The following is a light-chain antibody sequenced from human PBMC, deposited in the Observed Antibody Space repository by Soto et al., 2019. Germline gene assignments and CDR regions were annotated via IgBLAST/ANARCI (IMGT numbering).Light chain of an antibody. Sequence: EIGMTRSPATLSVSPGERATLSCRASQSISSILAWYQQKPGQAPRLLIYGASTRATAIPARFSGSGSGTEFTLTISSLQPEDFATYYCQQLNSYPITFGQGTRLEI. CDR3: QQLNSYPIT. CDR2: GAS. V-gene: IGKV3-15*01. J-gene: IGKJ5*01. CDR1: QSISSI.